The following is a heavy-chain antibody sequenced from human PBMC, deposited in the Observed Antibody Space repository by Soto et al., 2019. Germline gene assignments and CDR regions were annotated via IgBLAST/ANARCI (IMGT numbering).Heavy chain of an antibody. Sequence: SQTLSLPCAISGDSVSCNSAVWDWVRPSPSRGLEWLGTTYYRSKWYNDYSVSVKSRITINPDTSKNQFSLQLNSVTPEDTAVYYCAKGDWYSGMDVWGQGTTVTVSS. V-gene: IGHV6-1*01. CDR2: TYYRSKWYN. D-gene: IGHD3-9*01. CDR1: GDSVSCNSAV. J-gene: IGHJ6*02. CDR3: AKGDWYSGMDV.